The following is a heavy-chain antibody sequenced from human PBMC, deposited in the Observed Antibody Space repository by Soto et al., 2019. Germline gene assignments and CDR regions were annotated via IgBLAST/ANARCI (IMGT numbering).Heavy chain of an antibody. Sequence: QVQLVESGGGVVQPGRSLRLSCAASGFTFSSYGMHWVRQAPGKGLEWVAVISYDGSNKYYADSVKGRFTISRDNSKNTLYLHMNSLRAEDTAVYYCAKDRRGATVYWGQGTLGTVSS. CDR2: ISYDGSNK. CDR1: GFTFSSYG. V-gene: IGHV3-30*18. CDR3: AKDRRGATVY. D-gene: IGHD1-26*01. J-gene: IGHJ4*02.